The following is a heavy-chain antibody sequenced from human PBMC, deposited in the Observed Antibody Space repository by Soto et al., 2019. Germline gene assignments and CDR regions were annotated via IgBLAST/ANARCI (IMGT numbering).Heavy chain of an antibody. Sequence: EVQLVESGGGLVKPEGSLRLSCAASEFTFSNAWMSWVRQAPGKGLEWVGRIKSKTDGGTTDYAAPVKGRFTISRDDSKITLYLQMNSLNTDVTAVYYCPTEHRGDDYYYFYYYMDVWGKGTTVTVSS. V-gene: IGHV3-15*01. CDR2: IKSKTDGGTT. CDR3: PTEHRGDDYYYFYYYMDV. J-gene: IGHJ6*03. D-gene: IGHD5-12*01. CDR1: EFTFSNAW.